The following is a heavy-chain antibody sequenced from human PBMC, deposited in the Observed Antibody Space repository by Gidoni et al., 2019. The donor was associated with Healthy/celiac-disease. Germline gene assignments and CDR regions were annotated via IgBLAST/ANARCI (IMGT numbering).Heavy chain of an antibody. CDR3: ARLAYCGGDCPRRYFQH. Sequence: EVQLVESGGGLVQPGGSLRLSCAASGFTFSSYWMSWVRQAPGKGLEWLANIKQDGSEKYYVDSLKGRFTISRDNAKNSLYLQMNSLRAEDTAVYYCARLAYCGGDCPRRYFQHWGQGTLVTVSS. V-gene: IGHV3-7*01. J-gene: IGHJ1*01. D-gene: IGHD2-21*01. CDR1: GFTFSSYW. CDR2: IKQDGSEK.